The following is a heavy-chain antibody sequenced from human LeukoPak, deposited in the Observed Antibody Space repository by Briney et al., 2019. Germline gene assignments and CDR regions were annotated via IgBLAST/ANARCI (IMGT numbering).Heavy chain of an antibody. J-gene: IGHJ4*02. CDR2: IYYSGSA. Sequence: SETLSLTCTVAGGSTSSYYWTWIRQPPGRGLEWIGYIYYSGSANYNPSLKSRVTISVDTSKNQFSLKLSSVTAADTAVYYCAKDPRGGYSNGYSFDYWGQGTLVTVSS. CDR1: GGSTSSYY. D-gene: IGHD5-18*01. CDR3: AKDPRGGYSNGYSFDY. V-gene: IGHV4-59*01.